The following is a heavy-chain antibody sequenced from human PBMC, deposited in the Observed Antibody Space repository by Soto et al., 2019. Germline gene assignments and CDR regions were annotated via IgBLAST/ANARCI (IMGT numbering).Heavy chain of an antibody. CDR1: GGTFSSYA. Sequence: SVKVSFKASGGTFSSYAISWLRQAPGQGLEWMGGIIPIFGTANYAQKFQGRVTITADESTSTAYMELSSLRSEDTAVYYCARDFFRSRPQYCSGGSCYEGFDPWGQGTLVTVSS. CDR3: ARDFFRSRPQYCSGGSCYEGFDP. D-gene: IGHD2-15*01. CDR2: IIPIFGTA. V-gene: IGHV1-69*13. J-gene: IGHJ5*02.